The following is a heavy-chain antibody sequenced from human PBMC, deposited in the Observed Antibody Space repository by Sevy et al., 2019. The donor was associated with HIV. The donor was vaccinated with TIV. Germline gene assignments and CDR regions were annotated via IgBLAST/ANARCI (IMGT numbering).Heavy chain of an antibody. CDR2: ISYDGTSK. CDR1: GFTFSSYA. V-gene: IGHV3-30-3*01. J-gene: IGHJ6*02. D-gene: IGHD2-15*01. Sequence: GGSLRLSCAASGFTFSSYAMHWVRQAPGKGLEWVALISYDGTSKYYADSVKGRFTISRDNSKNTLYLQMNSLRTEDTTVYYCASGSESFHYSYGVDVWGQGTTVTVSS. CDR3: ASGSESFHYSYGVDV.